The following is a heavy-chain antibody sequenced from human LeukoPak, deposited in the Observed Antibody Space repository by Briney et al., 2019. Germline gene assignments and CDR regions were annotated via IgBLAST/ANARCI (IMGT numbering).Heavy chain of an antibody. J-gene: IGHJ4*02. CDR1: GFTFSDYY. CDR3: ARDIAEAGNYFDY. CDR2: ISSSGSTI. D-gene: IGHD6-13*01. V-gene: IGHV3-11*01. Sequence: GGSLRLSCAASGFTFSDYYMSWIRQAPGKGLEWVSYISSSGSTIYYADSVKGLFTISRDNAKNSLYLQMNSLRAEDTAVYYCARDIAEAGNYFDYWGQGTLVTVSS.